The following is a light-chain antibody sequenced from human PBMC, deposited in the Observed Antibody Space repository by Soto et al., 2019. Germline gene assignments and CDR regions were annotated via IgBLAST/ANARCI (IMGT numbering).Light chain of an antibody. Sequence: QSVLTQPASVSGSPGQSITISCTGTSSDVGYYNLVSWYQQHPGNAPKLMIYEVTKRPSGVSDRFSASTSGTSASLAITGLQAEDEGDYYCQSYDSTLSARYVFGTGTKLTVL. CDR2: EVT. CDR3: QSYDSTLSARYV. J-gene: IGLJ1*01. CDR1: SSDVGYYNL. V-gene: IGLV2-14*02.